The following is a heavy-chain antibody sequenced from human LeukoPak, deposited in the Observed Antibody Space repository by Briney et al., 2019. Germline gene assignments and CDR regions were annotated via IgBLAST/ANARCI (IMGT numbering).Heavy chain of an antibody. J-gene: IGHJ4*02. D-gene: IGHD3-10*01. V-gene: IGHV3-20*04. CDR1: GFTFDDNG. CDR3: ATHSYYYGSGSCPHYLDY. CDR2: LNWNGGTT. Sequence: GGSLRLSCAASGFTFDDNGMSWVRQAPGKGLEWVSGLNWNGGTTGYADSVKGRFTISRDNAKNFLYLQMNSLRAEDTALYYCATHSYYYGSGSCPHYLDYWGQGTLVTVSS.